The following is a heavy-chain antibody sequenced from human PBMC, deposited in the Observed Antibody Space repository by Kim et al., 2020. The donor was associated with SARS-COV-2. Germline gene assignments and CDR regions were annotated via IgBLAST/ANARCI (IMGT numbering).Heavy chain of an antibody. CDR3: ARVGAFGQWLVRYYFDY. D-gene: IGHD6-19*01. V-gene: IGHV4-4*02. Sequence: LKSRVTISVDKSKNQFSLKLSSVTAADTAVYYCARVGAFGQWLVRYYFDYWGQGTLVTVSS. J-gene: IGHJ4*02.